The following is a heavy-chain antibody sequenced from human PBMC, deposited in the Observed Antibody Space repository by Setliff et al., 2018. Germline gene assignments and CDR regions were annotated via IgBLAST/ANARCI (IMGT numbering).Heavy chain of an antibody. CDR2: IIPIFGTA. D-gene: IGHD6-13*01. CDR1: GGTFSSYA. Sequence: ASVKVSCKASGGTFSSYAISWVRQAPGQGLEWMGGIIPIFGTANYAEKFQGRVTITTDESTSTAYMELSSLGSEDTAVYYCARGQAIRIRAAAGMWDRWGQGTLVTVS. CDR3: ARGQAIRIRAAAGMWDR. V-gene: IGHV1-69*05. J-gene: IGHJ4*02.